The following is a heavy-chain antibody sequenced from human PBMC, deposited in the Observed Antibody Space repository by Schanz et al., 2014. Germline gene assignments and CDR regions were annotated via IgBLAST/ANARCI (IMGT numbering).Heavy chain of an antibody. J-gene: IGHJ6*02. CDR1: GLNFDYYG. D-gene: IGHD3-16*01. CDR2: ILYDGSYK. V-gene: IGHV3-30*03. CDR3: ARAQGVNRLYYGVDG. Sequence: QVQLVESGGGVVQPGRSLRLSCATSGLNFDYYGMNWVRQAPGKGLEWVAVILYDGSYKDYADSVKGRFTISRDNSKNPVYLQMNSLRSDDAAGYYCARAQGVNRLYYGVDGWGQGTTVTVSS.